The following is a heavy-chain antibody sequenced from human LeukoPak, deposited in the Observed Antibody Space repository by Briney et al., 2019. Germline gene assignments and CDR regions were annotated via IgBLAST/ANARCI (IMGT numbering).Heavy chain of an antibody. J-gene: IGHJ4*02. Sequence: PGGSLRLSCAASGFSFSSYTMSWVRQAPGQGLEWVSSISGSRGYKYYADSLQGRFTISRDNAKNSLSLLMNSLRAEDTAVYFCAKDALTEARRGFDSWGQGTLVTVSS. CDR2: ISGSRGYK. CDR3: AKDALTEARRGFDS. V-gene: IGHV3-21*01. CDR1: GFSFSSYT. D-gene: IGHD6-6*01.